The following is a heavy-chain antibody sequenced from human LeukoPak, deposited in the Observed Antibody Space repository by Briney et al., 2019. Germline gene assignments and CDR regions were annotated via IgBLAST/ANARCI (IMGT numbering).Heavy chain of an antibody. CDR1: GFTLSSYA. J-gene: IGHJ3*02. Sequence: GGSLRLSCAASGFTLSSYAMHWVRQAPGKGLEWAAVIWTDGSNKSYAARFTISRDISKNTLYLQMNSLRAEDTAVYYCAKESKGLDIWGQGTMVTVSS. CDR3: AKESKGLDI. V-gene: IGHV3-33*06. CDR2: IWTDGSNK.